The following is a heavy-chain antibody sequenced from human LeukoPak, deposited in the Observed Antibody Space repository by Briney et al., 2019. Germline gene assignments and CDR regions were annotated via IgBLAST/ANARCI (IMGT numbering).Heavy chain of an antibody. J-gene: IGHJ4*02. CDR1: GFTFSSYG. D-gene: IGHD3-22*01. V-gene: IGHV3-30*02. CDR2: IRYDGSNK. Sequence: GGSLRLSCAASGFTFSSYGMHWVRQAPGKGLEWVAFIRYDGSNKYYTDSVKGRFTISRDNSKNTLYLQMNSLRAEDTAVYYCAKIPNYYDSSAYYVYWGQGTLVTVPS. CDR3: AKIPNYYDSSAYYVY.